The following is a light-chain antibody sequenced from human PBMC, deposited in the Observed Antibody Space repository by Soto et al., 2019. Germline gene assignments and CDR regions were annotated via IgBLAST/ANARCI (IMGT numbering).Light chain of an antibody. CDR2: DAS. Sequence: EIVMTQSPATLSVSPGERATLSCRASQSVRFYLAWYQQKPGQAPRLLIYDASNRATGVPARFSGSGSGTDFTLTISRLEPEDFAVYYCQQYGSSGTFGQGTKVDI. J-gene: IGKJ1*01. V-gene: IGKV3-20*01. CDR1: QSVRFY. CDR3: QQYGSSGT.